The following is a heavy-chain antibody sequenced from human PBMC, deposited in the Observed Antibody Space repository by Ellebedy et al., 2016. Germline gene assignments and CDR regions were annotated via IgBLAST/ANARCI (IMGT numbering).Heavy chain of an antibody. CDR1: GFSVSSSY. D-gene: IGHD2-15*01. V-gene: IGHV3-53*01. Sequence: GESLKISCAASGFSVSSSYMSWVRQAPGKGLEWVSVIYTSGSTYYADSVTGRFTISRDNTKNTLYLQMNSLRAEDTAVYYCARGVGSGWFDPWGQGTLVTVSS. CDR3: ARGVGSGWFDP. CDR2: IYTSGST. J-gene: IGHJ5*02.